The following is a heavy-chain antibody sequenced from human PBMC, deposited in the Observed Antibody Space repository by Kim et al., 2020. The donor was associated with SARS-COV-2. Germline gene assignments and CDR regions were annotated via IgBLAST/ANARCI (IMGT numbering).Heavy chain of an antibody. V-gene: IGHV4-34*01. CDR3: ARFRALRRVGYGFDY. Sequence: SETLSLTCAVYGGSFSGYYWSWIRQPPGKGLEWIGEINHSGSTNYNPSLKSRVTISVDTSKNQFSLKLSSVTAADTAVYYCARFRALRRVGYGFDYWGQGTLVTVSS. J-gene: IGHJ4*02. D-gene: IGHD5-18*01. CDR1: GGSFSGYY. CDR2: INHSGST.